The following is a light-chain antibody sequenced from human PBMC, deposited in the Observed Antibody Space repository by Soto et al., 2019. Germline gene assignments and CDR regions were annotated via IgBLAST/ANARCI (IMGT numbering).Light chain of an antibody. J-gene: IGKJ4*01. Sequence: IQLTQSPSSLSASVGDRVTITCRASQGIDSYLAWYQQRPGKVPQLLIYEISILQSGVSSRFSGSGSGTDFTLTISSLQAEDFATYYGQQTRSYPSTFGGGTKVEIK. CDR1: QGIDSY. CDR2: EIS. CDR3: QQTRSYPST. V-gene: IGKV1-9*01.